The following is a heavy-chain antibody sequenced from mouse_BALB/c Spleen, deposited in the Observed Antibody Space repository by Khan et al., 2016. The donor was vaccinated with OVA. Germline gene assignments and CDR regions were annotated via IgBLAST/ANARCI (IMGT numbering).Heavy chain of an antibody. D-gene: IGHD2-14*01. V-gene: IGHV2-2*01. Sequence: QVQLQQSGPGLVQPSQSLSITCTVSGFSLNTYGIHWIRQSQGKGLEWLGVIRSGGTTDYNGAFITRLDITKDNSKSQVFFKMTSLQADDTDINYCASNSSMYDVTYWGQGTLVTVSA. CDR2: IRSGGTT. CDR3: ASNSSMYDVTY. J-gene: IGHJ3*01. CDR1: GFSLNTYG.